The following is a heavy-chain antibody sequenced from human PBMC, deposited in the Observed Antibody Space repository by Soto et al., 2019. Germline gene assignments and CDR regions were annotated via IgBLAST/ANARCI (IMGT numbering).Heavy chain of an antibody. V-gene: IGHV3-23*01. Sequence: GSLRLSCAASGFTFSSYARSWVRQAAGKGLEWVSGISGSGDSTYYADSGKGRFTISRDNSKNTLYLQMNSLRAEDTAVYYCAKGVPGIAVAGTGYFQHWGQGTLVTVSS. J-gene: IGHJ1*01. CDR1: GFTFSSYA. CDR2: ISGSGDST. D-gene: IGHD6-19*01. CDR3: AKGVPGIAVAGTGYFQH.